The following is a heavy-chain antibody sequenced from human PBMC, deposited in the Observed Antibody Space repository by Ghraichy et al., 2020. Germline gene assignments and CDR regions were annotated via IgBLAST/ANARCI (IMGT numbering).Heavy chain of an antibody. CDR1: GFTFSSYW. J-gene: IGHJ4*02. V-gene: IGHV3-74*01. CDR3: ARVLNVYYYDY. CDR2: INADGSST. D-gene: IGHD3-22*01. Sequence: GESLNISCASSGFTFSSYWMHWVRQAPGKGLVWVSRINADGSSTTYADYVKGRFTISRDNAKNTLYLQMNSLRAEDTAVYYCARVLNVYYYDYCGQGTLVTVSS.